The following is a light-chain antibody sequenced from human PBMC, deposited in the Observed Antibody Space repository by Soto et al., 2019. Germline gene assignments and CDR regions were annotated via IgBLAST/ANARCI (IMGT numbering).Light chain of an antibody. CDR1: SSNIGSNY. CDR3: AAWDDSLKVV. J-gene: IGLJ2*01. CDR2: SNN. Sequence: QSVPTQPPSASGTPGQRVTISCSGSSSNIGSNYVYWYQQLPGTAPKLLIYSNNQRPSGVPDRFSGSKSGTSASLAISGLRSEDEADYYCAAWDDSLKVVFGGGTKVTVL. V-gene: IGLV1-47*02.